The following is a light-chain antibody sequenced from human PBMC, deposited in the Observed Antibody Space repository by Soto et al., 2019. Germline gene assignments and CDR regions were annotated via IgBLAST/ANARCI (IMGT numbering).Light chain of an antibody. CDR2: EVS. V-gene: IGLV2-14*01. Sequence: QSALTQPASVSGSPGQSVTISCTGTSSDVGGYNYVSWYQQHPGKAPKLMIYEVSNRPSGVSNRFSGSKSGNTVSLTISGLQAEDEADYYCSSYTSSSTLWVFGTGTKVTVL. CDR1: SSDVGGYNY. J-gene: IGLJ1*01. CDR3: SSYTSSSTLWV.